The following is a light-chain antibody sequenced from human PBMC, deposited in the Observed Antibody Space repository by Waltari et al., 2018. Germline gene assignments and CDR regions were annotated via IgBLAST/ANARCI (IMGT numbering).Light chain of an antibody. J-gene: IGKJ1*01. CDR3: QQYYGSPWA. Sequence: DIVMTQSPDSLAVSLGERATINCKSSQNVLYSSNNRNYLAWYQQRPGQPPKLLIYWASTRESGVPDRFSGSGSGTDFTLTISSLQAEDVAVYYCQQYYGSPWAFGQGTKVEI. V-gene: IGKV4-1*01. CDR2: WAS. CDR1: QNVLYSSNNRNY.